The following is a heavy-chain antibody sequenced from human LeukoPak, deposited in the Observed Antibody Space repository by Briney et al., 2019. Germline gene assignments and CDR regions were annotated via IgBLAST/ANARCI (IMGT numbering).Heavy chain of an antibody. CDR3: ATSNADYSRISRYYYYMDV. Sequence: SETLSLTCTVSGGSISSYYWSWIRQPLGKGLEWIGYIYTSGSTNYNPSLKSRVTISVDTSKNQFSLKLSSVTAADTAVYYCATSNADYSRISRYYYYMDVWGKGTTVTVSS. J-gene: IGHJ6*03. CDR1: GGSISSYY. D-gene: IGHD4-11*01. V-gene: IGHV4-4*09. CDR2: IYTSGST.